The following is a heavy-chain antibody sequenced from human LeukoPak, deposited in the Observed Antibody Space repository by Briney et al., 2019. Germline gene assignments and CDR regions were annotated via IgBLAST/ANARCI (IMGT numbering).Heavy chain of an antibody. Sequence: PSETLSLTCTVSGGSLSSGSYYWSWVRQPPGKGLGWLGYIDDSRSTNYNPSLKSRVTISVDTTKNQFSLKLSSVTAADTAVYYCARDWEVVTAIGHAFDIWGQGTMVTVSS. CDR3: ARDWEVVTAIGHAFDI. J-gene: IGHJ3*02. V-gene: IGHV4-61*01. CDR2: IDDSRST. CDR1: GGSLSSGSYY. D-gene: IGHD2-21*02.